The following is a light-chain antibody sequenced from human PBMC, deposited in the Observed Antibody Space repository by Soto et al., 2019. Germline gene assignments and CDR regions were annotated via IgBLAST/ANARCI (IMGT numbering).Light chain of an antibody. Sequence: EIVLTQSPATLSLSPGVRTTLSCRASQSVSSYLALYQQKPGQAPRLLIYDASNRATGIPARFSGSGSGTDFTPTISSLEPEDFAGYYCQQRSNWPPRFTFGPGTKVDIK. CDR2: DAS. J-gene: IGKJ3*01. CDR1: QSVSSY. V-gene: IGKV3-11*01. CDR3: QQRSNWPPRFT.